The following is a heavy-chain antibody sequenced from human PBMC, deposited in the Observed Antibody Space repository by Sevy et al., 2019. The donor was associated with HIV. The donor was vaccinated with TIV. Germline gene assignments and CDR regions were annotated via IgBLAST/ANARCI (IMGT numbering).Heavy chain of an antibody. CDR2: ISWDGGST. Sequence: GGSLRLSCAVSGFTFADYAMHWVRQAPGKGLEWVSLISWDGGSTYYADSVKGRFTISRDNSKNSLYLQMNSLRAEDTALYYCAKPYRIAVAGDYYYSSMDVWGQGTTVTVSS. D-gene: IGHD6-13*01. CDR1: GFTFADYA. CDR3: AKPYRIAVAGDYYYSSMDV. J-gene: IGHJ6*02. V-gene: IGHV3-43D*03.